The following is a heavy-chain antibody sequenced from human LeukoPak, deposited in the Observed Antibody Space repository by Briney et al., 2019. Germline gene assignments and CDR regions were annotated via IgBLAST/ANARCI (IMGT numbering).Heavy chain of an antibody. CDR3: AKDPPYYDFWSGSFDY. CDR2: IRYDGSNK. J-gene: IGHJ4*02. D-gene: IGHD3-3*01. CDR1: GFTFSSYG. Sequence: GGSLRLSCAASGFTFSSYGMHWFRQAPGKGLEWVAFIRYDGSNKYYADSVKGRFTIYRDNSKNTLYLQMNSLRAEDTAVYYCAKDPPYYDFWSGSFDYWGQGTLVTVSS. V-gene: IGHV3-30*02.